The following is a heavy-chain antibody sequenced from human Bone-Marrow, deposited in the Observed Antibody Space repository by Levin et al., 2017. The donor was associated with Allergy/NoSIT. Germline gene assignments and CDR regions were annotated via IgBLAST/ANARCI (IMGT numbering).Heavy chain of an antibody. Sequence: GGSLRLSCAASGFTFSSYSMNWVRQAPGKGLEWVSSISSSSSNIYYADSVKGRFTISRDNAKNSLYLQMNSLRAEDTAVYYCARGGAVAGPKGRFDYWGQGTLVTVSA. V-gene: IGHV3-21*01. CDR2: ISSSSSNI. D-gene: IGHD6-19*01. J-gene: IGHJ4*02. CDR1: GFTFSSYS. CDR3: ARGGAVAGPKGRFDY.